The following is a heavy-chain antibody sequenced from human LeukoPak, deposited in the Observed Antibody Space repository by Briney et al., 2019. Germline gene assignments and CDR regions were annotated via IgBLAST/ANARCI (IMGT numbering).Heavy chain of an antibody. J-gene: IGHJ4*02. CDR2: VTGASSNT. V-gene: IGHV3-23*01. D-gene: IGHD2-2*01. CDR3: AKDRSSSTRCSNY. Sequence: RGSLRLSCAASGFTFSSYAMTWVRQAPGKGLEWVSGVTGASSNTYYADSVKGRFTISRDNSKNMLYLEMNSLRVEDTAIYYCAKDRSSSTRCSNYWGRGTL. CDR1: GFTFSSYA.